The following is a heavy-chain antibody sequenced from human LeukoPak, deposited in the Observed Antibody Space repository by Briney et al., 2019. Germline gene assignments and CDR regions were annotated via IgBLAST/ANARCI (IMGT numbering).Heavy chain of an antibody. V-gene: IGHV4-61*02. D-gene: IGHD2-15*01. J-gene: IGHJ3*01. CDR3: ARGYCSGGSCYSGPFDV. Sequence: PSETLSLTCSVSGGSISSGSYYWSWIRQPAGKGLEWIGRIYTRGSTNYNPSLKSRITISVDTSKNQFSLKLSSVTAADTAVYYCARGYCSGGSCYSGPFDVWGQGTMVTVSS. CDR1: GGSISSGSYY. CDR2: IYTRGST.